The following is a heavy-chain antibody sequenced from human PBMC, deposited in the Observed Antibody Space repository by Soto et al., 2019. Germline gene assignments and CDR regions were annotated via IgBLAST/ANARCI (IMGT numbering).Heavy chain of an antibody. D-gene: IGHD6-13*01. CDR1: GFTFSSFA. V-gene: IGHV3-30-3*01. Sequence: GGSLRLSCAASGFTFSSFAMHWVRQAPGKGLEWVALILYDGSNKYYADSVKGRFTISRDNSKNTLYLQMNSLRAEDTAVYYCARAPTYSSPAWFDPWGQGTLVTVSS. CDR3: ARAPTYSSPAWFDP. CDR2: ILYDGSNK. J-gene: IGHJ5*02.